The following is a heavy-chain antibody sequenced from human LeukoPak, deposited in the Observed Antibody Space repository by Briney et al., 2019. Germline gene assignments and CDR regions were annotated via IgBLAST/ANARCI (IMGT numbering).Heavy chain of an antibody. CDR2: IKQDGSEK. V-gene: IGHV3-7*03. CDR1: GFPFSSYW. Sequence: PGGPLRLSCAASGFPFSSYWMSWVRQAPGKGLEWVPNIKQDGSEKYYVDSVKGRFTISRDNAKNSLYLQMNSLRAEDTAVYYCARDLELYYGMDVWGKGTTVTVSS. J-gene: IGHJ6*04. D-gene: IGHD1-7*01. CDR3: ARDLELYYGMDV.